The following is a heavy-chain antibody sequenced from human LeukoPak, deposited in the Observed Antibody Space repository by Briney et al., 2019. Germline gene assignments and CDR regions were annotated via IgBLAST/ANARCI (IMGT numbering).Heavy chain of an antibody. V-gene: IGHV4-4*07. CDR3: ARDGGIVVAHANAFDV. J-gene: IGHJ3*01. CDR1: GGSISSYY. D-gene: IGHD2-15*01. CDR2: IYISGST. Sequence: NPSETLSLTCSVSGGSISSYYWSWIRQPAGKGLEWVGRIYISGSTNYNPSLKSRVTISVDTSKNQFSLKLTSVTAADTAAYYCARDGGIVVAHANAFDVWGQGTRVTVSS.